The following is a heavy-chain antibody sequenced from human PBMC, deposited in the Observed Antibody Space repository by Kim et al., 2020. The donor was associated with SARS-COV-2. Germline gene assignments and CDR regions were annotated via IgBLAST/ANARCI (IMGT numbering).Heavy chain of an antibody. CDR3: ARDTGWFGELYGMDV. V-gene: IGHV3-66*02. J-gene: IGHJ6*02. CDR2: IYSGGST. D-gene: IGHD3-10*01. Sequence: GGSLRLSCAASGFTVSSNYMSWVRQAPGKGLEWVSVIYSGGSTYYADSVKGRFTISRDNSKNTLYLQMNSLRAEDTAVYYCARDTGWFGELYGMDVWGQGTTVTGSS. CDR1: GFTVSSNY.